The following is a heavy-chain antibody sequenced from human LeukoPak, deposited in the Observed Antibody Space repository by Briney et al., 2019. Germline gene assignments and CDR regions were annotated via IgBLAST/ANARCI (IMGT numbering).Heavy chain of an antibody. J-gene: IGHJ4*02. CDR3: AKLFSSGLGFDY. V-gene: IGHV3-11*04. Sequence: PGGSLRLSCAASGFTFSDYYMSWIRQAPGKGLEWVSYISSSGSTIYYADSVKGRFTISRDNSKNTLYLQMNSLRAEDTAVYYCAKLFSSGLGFDYWGQGTLVTVSP. D-gene: IGHD6-19*01. CDR1: GFTFSDYY. CDR2: ISSSGSTI.